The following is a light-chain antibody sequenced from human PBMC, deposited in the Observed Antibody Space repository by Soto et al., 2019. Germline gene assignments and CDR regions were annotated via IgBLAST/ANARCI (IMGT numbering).Light chain of an antibody. CDR2: DAS. V-gene: IGKV1-5*01. J-gene: IGKJ1*01. CDR3: QEYQSYSRR. Sequence: DIQMTQSPSTLSASVGDGVTITCRASQSISSWLAWYQQKPGKAPKLLIYDASSLESGVPSRFSGSGSGTEFTLTISSLKPDDFATYYCQEYQSYSRRFGQGTKVDNK. CDR1: QSISSW.